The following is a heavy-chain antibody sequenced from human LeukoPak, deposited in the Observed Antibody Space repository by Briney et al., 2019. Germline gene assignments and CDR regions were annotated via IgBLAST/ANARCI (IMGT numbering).Heavy chain of an antibody. CDR1: GYTFTGYY. J-gene: IGHJ4*02. CDR3: ARVGGYCSGGSCQDFDY. V-gene: IGHV1-46*01. CDR2: INPSGGST. Sequence: ASVKVSCKASGYTFTGYYMHWVRQAPGQGLEWMGIINPSGGSTSYAQKFQGRVTMTRDMSTSTVYMELSSLRSEDTAVYYCARVGGYCSGGSCQDFDYWGREPWSPSPQ. D-gene: IGHD2-15*01.